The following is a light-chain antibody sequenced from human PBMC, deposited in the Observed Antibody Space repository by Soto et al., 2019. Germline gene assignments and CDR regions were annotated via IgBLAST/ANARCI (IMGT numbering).Light chain of an antibody. Sequence: ETVMTQSPATLSVSPGERATLSCRASQSVTSNLAWYQQKPGQAPRLLIYDASTRATGVPARFSGSGSGTEFTLTISSLQSEDFAVYFCQQYNNWPPITFGQGTRLEIK. J-gene: IGKJ5*01. CDR3: QQYNNWPPIT. CDR2: DAS. V-gene: IGKV3D-15*01. CDR1: QSVTSN.